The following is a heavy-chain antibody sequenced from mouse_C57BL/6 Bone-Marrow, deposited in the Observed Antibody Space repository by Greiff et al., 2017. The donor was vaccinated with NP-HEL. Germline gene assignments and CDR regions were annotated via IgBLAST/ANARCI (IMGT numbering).Heavy chain of an antibody. D-gene: IGHD2-1*01. V-gene: IGHV1-66*01. CDR1: GYSFTSYY. J-gene: IGHJ4*01. CDR2: IYPGSGNT. Sequence: QVQLKQSGPELVKPGASVKISCKASGYSFTSYYIHWVKQRPGQGLEWIGWIYPGSGNTKYNEKFKGKATLTADTSSSTAYMQLSSLTSEDSAVYYCARRGNPYAMDYWGQGTSVTVSS. CDR3: ARRGNPYAMDY.